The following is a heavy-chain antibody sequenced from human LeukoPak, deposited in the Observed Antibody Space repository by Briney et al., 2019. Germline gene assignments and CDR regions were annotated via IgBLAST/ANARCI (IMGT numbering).Heavy chain of an antibody. Sequence: SETLSLTCAVSGYSISSGYYWGWIRQPPGKGLEWSGSIYHSGSTYYNPSLKSRVTISVDTSKNQFSLKLSSVTAADTAVYYCARARVAAAGPFDYWGQGTLVTVSS. CDR2: IYHSGST. J-gene: IGHJ4*02. V-gene: IGHV4-38-2*01. D-gene: IGHD6-13*01. CDR1: GYSISSGYY. CDR3: ARARVAAAGPFDY.